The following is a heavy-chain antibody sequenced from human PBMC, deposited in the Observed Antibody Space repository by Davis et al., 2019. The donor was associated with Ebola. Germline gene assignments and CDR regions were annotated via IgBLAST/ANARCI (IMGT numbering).Heavy chain of an antibody. J-gene: IGHJ4*02. Sequence: PGGPLRPPCTAPGFTFSTYGFYGVRQAPGKGLEWVAAKCRVGSKEYYADSVKGRFTISRDNSKNTLYLQMNSLRAEDTAVYYCARDRYGERYFDYWGQGTLVTVSS. CDR1: GFTFSTYG. V-gene: IGHV3-33*01. D-gene: IGHD3-10*01. CDR2: KCRVGSKE. CDR3: ARDRYGERYFDY.